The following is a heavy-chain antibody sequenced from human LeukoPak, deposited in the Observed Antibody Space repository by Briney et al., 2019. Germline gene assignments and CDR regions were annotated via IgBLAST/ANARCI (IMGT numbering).Heavy chain of an antibody. CDR1: GFTFSSYW. CDR3: AGLRYYDFWSGYY. J-gene: IGHJ4*02. CDR2: IKQDGSEK. Sequence: GGSPRLSCAASGFTFSSYWMSWVRQAPGKGLEWLANIKQDGSEKYYVDSVKGRFTISRDNAKNSLYLQMNSLRAEDTAVYYCAGLRYYDFWSGYYWGQGTLVTVSS. D-gene: IGHD3-3*01. V-gene: IGHV3-7*01.